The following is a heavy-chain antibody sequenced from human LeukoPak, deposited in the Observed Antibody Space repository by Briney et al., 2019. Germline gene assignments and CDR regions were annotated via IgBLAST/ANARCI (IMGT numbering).Heavy chain of an antibody. Sequence: GGSLRLSCAASGFTFDDYAMHWVRQAPGKGLEWVSLVNWDGSSTYYADSVKGRFTISRDNSKNSLYLQMNSLRPEDTALYYCAKDIGGNYYGPFDYWGQGTLVTVSS. CDR2: VNWDGSST. J-gene: IGHJ4*02. CDR1: GFTFDDYA. CDR3: AKDIGGNYYGPFDY. V-gene: IGHV3-43D*03. D-gene: IGHD1-26*01.